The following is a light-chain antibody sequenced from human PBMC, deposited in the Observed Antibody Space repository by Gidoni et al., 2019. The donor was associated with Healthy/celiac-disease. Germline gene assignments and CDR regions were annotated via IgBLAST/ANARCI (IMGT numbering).Light chain of an antibody. CDR2: WAS. CDR1: QSVLYSSNNKHY. J-gene: IGKJ2*01. CDR3: QQYYSTPL. V-gene: IGKV4-1*01. Sequence: DIVMTQSPDSLAVPLGERATINCKSSQSVLYSSNNKHYLAWYQQKPGQPPKLLIYWASTRESGVPDRFSGSGSGTDFTLTISSLQAEDVAVYYCQQYYSTPLFGQGTKLEIK.